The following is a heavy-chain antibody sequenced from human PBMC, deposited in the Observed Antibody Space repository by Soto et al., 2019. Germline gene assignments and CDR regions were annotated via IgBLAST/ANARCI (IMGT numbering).Heavy chain of an antibody. D-gene: IGHD4-17*01. V-gene: IGHV4-34*01. CDR1: GGSFSGYY. J-gene: IGHJ6*02. CDR3: ARGSHDYGDYVTYYYYGMDV. Sequence: PSETLSLTCAVYGGSFSGYYWSWIRQPPGKGLEWIGEINHSGSTNYNPSLKSRVTISVDTSKNQFSLKLSSVTAADTAVYYCARGSHDYGDYVTYYYYGMDVWGQGTTVTVSS. CDR2: INHSGST.